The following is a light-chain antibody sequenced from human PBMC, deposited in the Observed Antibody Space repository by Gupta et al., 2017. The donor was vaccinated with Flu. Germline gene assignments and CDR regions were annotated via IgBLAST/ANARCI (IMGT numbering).Light chain of an antibody. Sequence: SSNIGAGYDLHWYQQLPGTAPKLLSYGNNNRPSGVPDRFSGSKSGPSASLASTGLQAEDEADYYCQSYDAILSAWVFGGGTKLTVL. CDR2: GNN. CDR3: QSYDAILSAWV. V-gene: IGLV1-40*01. CDR1: SSNIGAGYD. J-gene: IGLJ3*02.